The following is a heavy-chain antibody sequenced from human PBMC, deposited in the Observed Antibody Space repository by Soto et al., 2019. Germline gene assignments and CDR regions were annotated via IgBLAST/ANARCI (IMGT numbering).Heavy chain of an antibody. Sequence: QITLKESGPTLVKPTQTLTLTCTFPGFSFSSIGEGVGGIRQPPGKALEWLALIYLDDDKRYSPSLKSRLTITKDTSKHQVILKMTKMDPVDTATYYCVQSRCGGDCLQSYPSHSYSGLDVWGQGTTVTVSS. CDR3: VQSRCGGDCLQSYPSHSYSGLDV. V-gene: IGHV2-5*02. J-gene: IGHJ6*02. D-gene: IGHD2-21*02. CDR2: IYLDDDK. CDR1: GFSFSSIGEG.